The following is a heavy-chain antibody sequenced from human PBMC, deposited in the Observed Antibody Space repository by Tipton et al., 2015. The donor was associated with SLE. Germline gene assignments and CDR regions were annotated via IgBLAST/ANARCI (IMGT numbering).Heavy chain of an antibody. CDR3: ARIAVAGPYWYFDL. V-gene: IGHV4-4*02. CDR1: GGSISSSNW. D-gene: IGHD6-19*01. CDR2: IYHSGST. J-gene: IGHJ2*01. Sequence: TLSLTCAVSGGSISSSNWWSWVRQPPGKGLEWIGEIYHSGSTNYNPPLKSRVTISVDKSKNQFSLKLSSVTAADTAVYYCARIAVAGPYWYFDLWGRGTLVTVSS.